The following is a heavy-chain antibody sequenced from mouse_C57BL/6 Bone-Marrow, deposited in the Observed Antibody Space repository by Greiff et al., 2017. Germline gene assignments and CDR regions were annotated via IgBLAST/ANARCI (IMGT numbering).Heavy chain of an antibody. Sequence: EVQGVESGGDLVKPGGSLKLSCAASGFTFSSYGMSWVRQTPDKRLEWVATISSGGSYTYYPDSVKGRFTISRDNAKNTLYLQMSSLKSEDTAMYYCARRRYYYAMDYWGQGTSVTVSS. J-gene: IGHJ4*01. V-gene: IGHV5-6*01. CDR1: GFTFSSYG. CDR2: ISSGGSYT. CDR3: ARRRYYYAMDY.